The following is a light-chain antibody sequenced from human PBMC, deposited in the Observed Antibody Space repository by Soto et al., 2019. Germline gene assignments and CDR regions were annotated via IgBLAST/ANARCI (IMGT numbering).Light chain of an antibody. V-gene: IGKV4-1*01. CDR1: QSILFTSKNKNC. Sequence: DIVMTQSPDSLTVSLGERATINCKSSQSILFTSKNKNCLAWYQQKPGQPPKLLTYWASTRESGVPDRFSGSGSETDFTLTISSLQAEDVAVYYCQQYYTIPWTFGQGTKVEI. CDR3: QQYYTIPWT. J-gene: IGKJ1*01. CDR2: WAS.